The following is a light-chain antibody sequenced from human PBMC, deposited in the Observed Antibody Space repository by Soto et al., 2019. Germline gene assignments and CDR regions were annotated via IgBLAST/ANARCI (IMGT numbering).Light chain of an antibody. J-gene: IGKJ1*01. Sequence: ESVLPQSPATLPLPPLERATLASRASQSIRNHFAYYQVKPVQAPRLLLYDASRRASGVQARFSGSGSGKEFTLNLSSLQSEDFAVYYCKQYYNWPPWTFGQGTKVDIK. CDR3: KQYYNWPPWT. V-gene: IGKV3D-15*01. CDR2: DAS. CDR1: QSIRNH.